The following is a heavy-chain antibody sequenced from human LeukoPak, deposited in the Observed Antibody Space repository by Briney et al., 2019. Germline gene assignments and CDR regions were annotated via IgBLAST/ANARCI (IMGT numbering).Heavy chain of an antibody. J-gene: IGHJ4*02. V-gene: IGHV1-18*01. Sequence: GASVKVSCKASGYTFTSYGISWVRQAPGQGLEWMGWISAYNGNTNYAQKLQGRVTMTTDTSTSTAYMELRSLRSDDTAVYYCARASAYGSGKEYYFDYWGQGTLVTVSS. CDR3: ARASAYGSGKEYYFDY. CDR1: GYTFTSYG. CDR2: ISAYNGNT. D-gene: IGHD3-10*01.